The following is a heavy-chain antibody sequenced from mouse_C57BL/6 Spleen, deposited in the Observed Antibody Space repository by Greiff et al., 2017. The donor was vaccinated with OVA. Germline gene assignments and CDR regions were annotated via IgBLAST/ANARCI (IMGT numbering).Heavy chain of an antibody. CDR3: ARHANGYFDV. CDR2: ISRGGSYT. D-gene: IGHD4-1*01. J-gene: IGHJ1*03. V-gene: IGHV5-6*01. CDR1: GFTFSSYG. Sequence: EVHVVESGGDLVKPGGSLKLSCAASGFTFSSYGMSWVRQTPDKRLEWVATISRGGSYTYYPDSVKGRFTISRDNAKNTLYLQMSSLKSEDTAMYYCARHANGYFDVWGTGTTVTVSS.